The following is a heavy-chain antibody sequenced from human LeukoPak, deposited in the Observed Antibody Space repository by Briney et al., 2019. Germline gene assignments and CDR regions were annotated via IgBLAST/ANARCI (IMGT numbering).Heavy chain of an antibody. CDR1: GGSISSSSYY. CDR3: ARAAYCGGDCYRQNYFDY. Sequence: PSETLSLTCTVSGGSISSSSYYWGWIRQPPGTGLEWIGSIYYSGSTYYNPSLKSRVTISVDTSKNQFSLKLSSVTAADTAVYYCARAAYCGGDCYRQNYFDYWGQGTLVTVSS. J-gene: IGHJ4*02. D-gene: IGHD2-21*02. V-gene: IGHV4-39*07. CDR2: IYYSGST.